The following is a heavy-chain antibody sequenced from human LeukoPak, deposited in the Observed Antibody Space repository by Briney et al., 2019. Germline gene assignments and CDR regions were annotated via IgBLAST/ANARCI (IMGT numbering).Heavy chain of an antibody. J-gene: IGHJ4*02. CDR1: GFTVSSNY. CDR3: ARSVPSPYYFDY. CDR2: IYSGGST. Sequence: GGSLRLSCAASGFTVSSNYMSWVRQAPGKGLEWVSVIYSGGSTYYADSVKGRFTISRDNSKNTPYLQMNSLRAEDTAVYYCARSVPSPYYFDYWGQGTLVTVSS. V-gene: IGHV3-53*01.